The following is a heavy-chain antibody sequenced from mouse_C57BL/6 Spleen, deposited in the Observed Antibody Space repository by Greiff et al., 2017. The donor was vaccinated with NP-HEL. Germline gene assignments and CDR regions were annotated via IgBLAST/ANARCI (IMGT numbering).Heavy chain of an antibody. D-gene: IGHD1-1*01. CDR1: GYTFTSYT. V-gene: IGHV1-4*01. Sequence: VQLQQSGAELARPGASVKMSCKASGYTFTSYTMHWVKQRPGQGLEWIGYINPSSGYTKYNQKFKDKATLTADKSSSTAYMQLSSLTSEDSAVYDCAREGLYYGSSSYYAMDYWGQGTSVTVSS. J-gene: IGHJ4*01. CDR2: INPSSGYT. CDR3: AREGLYYGSSSYYAMDY.